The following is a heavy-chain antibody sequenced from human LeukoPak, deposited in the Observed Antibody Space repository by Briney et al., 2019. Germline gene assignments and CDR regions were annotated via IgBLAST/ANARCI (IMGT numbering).Heavy chain of an antibody. Sequence: GGSLRLSCAASGFTFSSYGMHWVRQAPGKGLEWVAVISYDGSNKYYADSVKGRFTISRDNSKNALYLQMNSLRAEDTAVYYCAKDPKGGYSYGYDYWGQGTLVTVSS. J-gene: IGHJ4*02. CDR3: AKDPKGGYSYGYDY. CDR1: GFTFSSYG. CDR2: ISYDGSNK. V-gene: IGHV3-30*18. D-gene: IGHD5-18*01.